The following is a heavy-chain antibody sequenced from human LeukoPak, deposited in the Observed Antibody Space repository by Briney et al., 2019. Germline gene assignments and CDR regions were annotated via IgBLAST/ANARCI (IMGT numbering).Heavy chain of an antibody. CDR3: ARLNAGYTSSWLDWYFDL. CDR1: GFTFSSYG. V-gene: IGHV3-33*01. J-gene: IGHJ2*01. D-gene: IGHD6-13*01. Sequence: GGSLRPSCAASGFTFSSYGMHWVRQAPGKGLEWVAVIWYDGSNKYYADSVKGRFTISRDNSKNTLYLQMNSLRDEDTAVYYCARLNAGYTSSWLDWYFDLWGRGTLVTVSS. CDR2: IWYDGSNK.